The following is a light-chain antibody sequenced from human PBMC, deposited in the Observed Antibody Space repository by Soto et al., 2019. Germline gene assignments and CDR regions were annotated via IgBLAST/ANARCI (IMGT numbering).Light chain of an antibody. CDR2: DAV. Sequence: EIELTQSPATLSLSPGERATLSCRASQSVSSFLVWYQQKPGQAPRLLIYDAVNGVTGIPARFSGSGSGTDFTLTISSLEPEDFAVYYCQHRSNWPRLTFGGGTKVEIK. V-gene: IGKV3-11*01. J-gene: IGKJ4*01. CDR3: QHRSNWPRLT. CDR1: QSVSSF.